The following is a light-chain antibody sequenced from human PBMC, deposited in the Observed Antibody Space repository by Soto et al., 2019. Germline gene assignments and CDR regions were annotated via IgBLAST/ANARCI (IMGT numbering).Light chain of an antibody. V-gene: IGLV2-23*03. Sequence: QSALTQPASVSGSPGQSITISCTGTSSDVGSYNLVSWYQQHPGKAPKLMIYEGSKRPSGVSNRFSGSKSGNTASLTISGLQAEDEADYHCCSYAGSRTFSYVFGTGTKVTVX. CDR3: CSYAGSRTFSYV. CDR2: EGS. CDR1: SSDVGSYNL. J-gene: IGLJ1*01.